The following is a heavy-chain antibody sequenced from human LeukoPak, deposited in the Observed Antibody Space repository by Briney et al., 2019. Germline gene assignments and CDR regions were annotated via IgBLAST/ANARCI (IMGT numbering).Heavy chain of an antibody. J-gene: IGHJ4*02. CDR3: AKAREWRTVITLFDY. Sequence: PGGSLRLSCAASGFTFSSFAVSWVRQAPGQGLEWVSVISGSGGATYYADSVKGRFTISRDNSKNMLYLQMNSLRAEDTAVYYCAKAREWRTVITLFDYWGQGTLVTVSS. CDR1: GFTFSSFA. V-gene: IGHV3-23*01. D-gene: IGHD4-17*01. CDR2: ISGSGGAT.